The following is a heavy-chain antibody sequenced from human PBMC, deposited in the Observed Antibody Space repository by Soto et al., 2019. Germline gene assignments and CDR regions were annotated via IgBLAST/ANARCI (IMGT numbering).Heavy chain of an antibody. CDR3: ARGYYDYVWGSYRSFDY. V-gene: IGHV1-69*12. CDR1: GGTFSSYA. Sequence: QVQLVQSGAEVKKPGSSVKVSCKASGGTFSSYAISWVRQAPGQGLEWMGGIIPIFGTANYAQKFQGRVTITADESTSTAYMELSSLRSEDTAVYYCARGYYDYVWGSYRSFDYWGQGTLVTDSS. CDR2: IIPIFGTA. J-gene: IGHJ4*02. D-gene: IGHD3-16*02.